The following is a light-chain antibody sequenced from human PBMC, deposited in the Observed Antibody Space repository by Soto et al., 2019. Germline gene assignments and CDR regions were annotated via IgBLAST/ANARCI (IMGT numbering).Light chain of an antibody. J-gene: IGKJ2*01. CDR1: HGISSA. Sequence: AIHLTHSPSSLSASVGDRVTITCRASHGISSALAWYQQKPGKAPKLLIYDASSLESGVPSRFSGSGSGTDFTLTISSLQPEDFATYYCQQFNSYQYTFGQGTKLEIK. CDR3: QQFNSYQYT. CDR2: DAS. V-gene: IGKV1-13*02.